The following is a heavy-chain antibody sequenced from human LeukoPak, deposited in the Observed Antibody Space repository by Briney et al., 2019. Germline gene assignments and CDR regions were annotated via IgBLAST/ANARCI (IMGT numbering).Heavy chain of an antibody. CDR2: INPNSGGT. D-gene: IGHD1-26*01. Sequence: ASVKVSCKASGYTFTGYYMHWVRQAPGQGLEWMGRINPNSGGTNYAQKFQGRVTMTRDTSISTAYMELSRLRSDDTAVYYCARDRGRLGVGATEPSFDYWGQGTLVTVSS. J-gene: IGHJ4*02. CDR1: GYTFTGYY. CDR3: ARDRGRLGVGATEPSFDY. V-gene: IGHV1-2*06.